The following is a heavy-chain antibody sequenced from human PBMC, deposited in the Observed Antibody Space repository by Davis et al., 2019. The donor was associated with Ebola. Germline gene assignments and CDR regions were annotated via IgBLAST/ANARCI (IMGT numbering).Heavy chain of an antibody. J-gene: IGHJ6*02. V-gene: IGHV1-69*04. D-gene: IGHD6-19*01. CDR3: ARGVAVAGHYYYYYGMDV. Sequence: SVKVSCKASGYTFSSYAISWVRQAPGQGLEWMGRIIPILGIANYAQKFQGRVTITADKSTSTAYMELSSLRSEDTAVYYCARGVAVAGHYYYYYGMDVWGQGTTVTVSS. CDR2: IIPILGIA. CDR1: GYTFSSYA.